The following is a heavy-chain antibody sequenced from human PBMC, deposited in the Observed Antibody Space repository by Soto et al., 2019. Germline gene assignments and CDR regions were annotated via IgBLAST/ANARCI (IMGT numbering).Heavy chain of an antibody. J-gene: IGHJ4*02. CDR1: GFTFDDYA. CDR2: ISWNSGSI. Sequence: EVQLVESGGGLVQPGRSLRLSCAASGFTFDDYAMHWVRQAPGKGLEWVSGISWNSGSIGYADSVKGRFTISRDNAKNSLYLQMNSLRAEDTALYYCAKDISGWYEPPFHYWGQGTLDTVSS. V-gene: IGHV3-9*01. CDR3: AKDISGWYEPPFHY. D-gene: IGHD6-19*01.